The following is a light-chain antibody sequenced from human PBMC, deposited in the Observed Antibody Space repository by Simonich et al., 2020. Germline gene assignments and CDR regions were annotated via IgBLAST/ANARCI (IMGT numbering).Light chain of an antibody. CDR1: NIGSKS. J-gene: IGLJ3*02. V-gene: IGLV3-21*03. CDR3: QVWDSSSDHPV. Sequence: SYVLTQPPSVSVAPGKTARITCGGNNIGSKSVHWYQQKPGQAPVLVVYDDSDRPSGSPEQFSGSNSGNTATLTISRVEAGDEADYYCQVWDSSSDHPVFGGGTKLTVL. CDR2: DDS.